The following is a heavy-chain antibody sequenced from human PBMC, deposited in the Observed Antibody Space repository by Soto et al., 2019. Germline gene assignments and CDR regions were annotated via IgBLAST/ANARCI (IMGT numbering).Heavy chain of an antibody. CDR1: GFTFSSYE. CDR2: ISSSGSTI. D-gene: IGHD3-10*01. CDR3: ARVDGSGSATYYYYGMDV. Sequence: GGSLRLSCAASGFTFSSYEMNWVRQAPGKGLEWVSYISSSGSTIYYADSVKGRFTISRDNAKNSLYLQMNSLRAEDTAVYYCARVDGSGSATYYYYGMDVWGQGTTVTVSS. V-gene: IGHV3-48*03. J-gene: IGHJ6*02.